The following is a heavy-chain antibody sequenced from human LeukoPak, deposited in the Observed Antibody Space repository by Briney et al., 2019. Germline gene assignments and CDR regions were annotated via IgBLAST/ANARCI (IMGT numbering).Heavy chain of an antibody. J-gene: IGHJ4*02. CDR2: IYPGDSDT. Sequence: GESLKISCKGSGYSFDSQWIGWVRQMPGKGLEWMGIIYPGDSDTKYSPSFEGQVTMSADKSISTAYLQWRSLKASDTAIYYCARHDESGPFDYWGQGTLVTVSS. D-gene: IGHD1-26*01. CDR1: GYSFDSQW. V-gene: IGHV5-51*01. CDR3: ARHDESGPFDY.